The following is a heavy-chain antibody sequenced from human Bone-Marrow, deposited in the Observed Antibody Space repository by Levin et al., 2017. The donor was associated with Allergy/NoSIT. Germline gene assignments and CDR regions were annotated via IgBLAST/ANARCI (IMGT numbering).Heavy chain of an antibody. V-gene: IGHV3-74*01. J-gene: IGHJ5*02. D-gene: IGHD6-19*01. Sequence: GGSLRLSCAASGFTFSSYWMHWVRQAPGKGLVWVSRINSDGSSTSYADSVKGRFTISRDNAKNTLYLQMNSLRAEDTAVYYCARNGQWLYPAHPNWFDPWGQGTLVTVSS. CDR3: ARNGQWLYPAHPNWFDP. CDR1: GFTFSSYW. CDR2: INSDGSST.